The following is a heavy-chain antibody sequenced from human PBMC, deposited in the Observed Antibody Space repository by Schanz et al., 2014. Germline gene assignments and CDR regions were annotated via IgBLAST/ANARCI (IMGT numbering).Heavy chain of an antibody. Sequence: QVQLVESGGGVVQPGRSLRLSCAASGFTVRSYAMHWVRQAPGKGLEWVAAISYDGSNQYYTDSVKGRFTVSRDNSKNTVYLQMNSLRAEDTAVYYCAKGMELLPVYFHYWGQGTLVTVSS. CDR2: ISYDGSNQ. CDR1: GFTVRSYA. CDR3: AKGMELLPVYFHY. D-gene: IGHD1-7*01. J-gene: IGHJ4*02. V-gene: IGHV3-30*04.